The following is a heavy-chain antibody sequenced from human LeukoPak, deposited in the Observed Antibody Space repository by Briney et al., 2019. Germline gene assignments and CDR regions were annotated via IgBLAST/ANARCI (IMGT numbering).Heavy chain of an antibody. CDR3: ARSYCSGGSCYLDY. CDR2: ISAYNGNT. V-gene: IGHV1-18*01. CDR1: GYTFTSYG. J-gene: IGHJ4*02. Sequence: ASVKVSCKASGYTFTSYGISWVRQAPGQGLEWMGWISAYNGNTNYAQKLQGRVTMTTDTSTSTAYMELRSLRSDDTDVYYCARSYCSGGSCYLDYWGQGTLVTVSS. D-gene: IGHD2-15*01.